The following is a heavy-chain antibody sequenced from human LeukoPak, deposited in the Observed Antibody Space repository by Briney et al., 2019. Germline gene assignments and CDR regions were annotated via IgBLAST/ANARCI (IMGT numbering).Heavy chain of an antibody. Sequence: GGSLRLSCAASGFSFSAYGMHWVRRAPGKGLEWVALISYDGSYKNYADSVKGRFTISRDNSKNTLYLQMNSLRLDDTAAYYCAKALEYYYYFGMDVWGQGTTVIVSS. CDR2: ISYDGSYK. J-gene: IGHJ6*02. V-gene: IGHV3-30*18. CDR1: GFSFSAYG. CDR3: AKALEYYYYFGMDV. D-gene: IGHD3-3*01.